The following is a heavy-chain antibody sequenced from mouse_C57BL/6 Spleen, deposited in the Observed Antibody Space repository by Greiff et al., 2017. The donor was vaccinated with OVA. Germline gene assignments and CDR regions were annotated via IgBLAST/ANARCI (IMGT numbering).Heavy chain of an antibody. D-gene: IGHD2-3*01. Sequence: EVNVVESGEGLVKPGGSLKLSCAASGFTFSSYAMSWVRQTPEKRLEWVAYISSGGDYIYYADTVKGRFTISRDNARNTLYLQMSSLKSEDTAMYYCTREYDGSWFAYWGQGTLVTVSA. CDR1: GFTFSSYA. V-gene: IGHV5-9-1*02. J-gene: IGHJ3*01. CDR2: ISSGGDYI. CDR3: TREYDGSWFAY.